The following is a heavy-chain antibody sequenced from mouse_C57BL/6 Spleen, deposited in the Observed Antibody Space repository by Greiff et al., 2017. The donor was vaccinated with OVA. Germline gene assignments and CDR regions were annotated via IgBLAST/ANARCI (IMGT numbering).Heavy chain of an antibody. J-gene: IGHJ4*01. Sequence: VQLQQSGAELARPGASVKLSCKASGYTFTSYGISWVKQRPGQGLEWIGEIYPRSGNTYYNEKFKGKATLTADKSSSTAYMELRSLTSEDSAVYFCARLGNYYGSSYVGGDYYAMDYWGQGTSVTVSS. CDR1: GYTFTSYG. CDR3: ARLGNYYGSSYVGGDYYAMDY. CDR2: IYPRSGNT. V-gene: IGHV1-81*01. D-gene: IGHD1-1*01.